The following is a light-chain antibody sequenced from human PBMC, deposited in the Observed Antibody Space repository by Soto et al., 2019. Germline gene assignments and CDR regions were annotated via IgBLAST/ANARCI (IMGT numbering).Light chain of an antibody. J-gene: IGKJ5*01. CDR3: HKSYRTAIP. CDR1: QSICSY. V-gene: IGKV1-39*01. CDR2: AAS. Sequence: DIQMTQSPSSLSASVGYRVTITCRASQSICSYLNWYQQKPGKATKLLIYAASSFQSGVPSMFSGIGSRTSFTLTISSLQHEDFANYYCHKSYRTAIPFGQGTRLEMK.